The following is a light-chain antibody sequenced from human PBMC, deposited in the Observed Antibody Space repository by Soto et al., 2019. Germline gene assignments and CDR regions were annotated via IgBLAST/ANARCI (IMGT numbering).Light chain of an antibody. Sequence: EIVLTQSPATLSLSPGERATLSCRASQSVSSYLAWYQQKPGQAPRLLIYDASNRATGIPARFSGSGSGTDFTLTISSLEPEDFAVYYCQQRSNWRGTFGPGTKVDIQ. V-gene: IGKV3-11*01. CDR3: QQRSNWRGT. CDR2: DAS. CDR1: QSVSSY. J-gene: IGKJ3*01.